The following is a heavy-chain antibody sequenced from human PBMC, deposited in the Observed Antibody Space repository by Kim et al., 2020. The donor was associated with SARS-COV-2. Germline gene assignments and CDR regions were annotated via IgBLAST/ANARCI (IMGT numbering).Heavy chain of an antibody. CDR1: GGSISSSSYY. Sequence: SETLSLTCTVSGGSISSSSYYWGWIRQPPGKGLEWIGSIYYSGSTYYNPSLKSRVTISVDTSKNQFSLKLSSVTAADTAVYYCARHGGDSSSPFDYWGQGTLVTVSS. D-gene: IGHD6-13*01. CDR2: IYYSGST. J-gene: IGHJ4*02. CDR3: ARHGGDSSSPFDY. V-gene: IGHV4-39*01.